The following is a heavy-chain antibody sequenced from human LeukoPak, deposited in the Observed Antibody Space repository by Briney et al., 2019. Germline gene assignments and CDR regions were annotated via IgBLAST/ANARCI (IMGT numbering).Heavy chain of an antibody. CDR2: ISSSSSYI. CDR1: GFTFSSYS. D-gene: IGHD5-18*01. V-gene: IGHV3-21*01. J-gene: IGHJ6*02. Sequence: GGSLRLSCAASGFTFSSYSMDWVRQAPGKGLEWVASISSSSSYIYYADSVKGRFTIARDNTKNSLYLKMNSLRAEDTAVYYCARDTEPGYSYGYLVYYYYYGMDVWGQGTTVTVSS. CDR3: ARDTEPGYSYGYLVYYYYYGMDV.